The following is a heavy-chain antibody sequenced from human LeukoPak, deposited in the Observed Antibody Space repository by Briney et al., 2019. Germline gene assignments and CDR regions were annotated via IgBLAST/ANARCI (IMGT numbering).Heavy chain of an antibody. CDR2: INPNSGGT. J-gene: IGHJ5*02. V-gene: IGHV1-2*02. Sequence: ASVKVSCKASGYTFTGYYMHWVRQAPGQGLEWMGWINPNSGGTNYAQKFQGRVTMTRDTSISTAYMELSRLRSDDTAVYYCARASDDYGDYSENFWFDLWGQGTLVTVSS. CDR1: GYTFTGYY. D-gene: IGHD4-17*01. CDR3: ARASDDYGDYSENFWFDL.